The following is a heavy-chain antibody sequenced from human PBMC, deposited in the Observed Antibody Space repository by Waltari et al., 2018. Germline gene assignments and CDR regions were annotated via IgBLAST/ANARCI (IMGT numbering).Heavy chain of an antibody. CDR2: ISWNSGSI. J-gene: IGHJ4*02. Sequence: EVQLVESGGGLVQPGRSLRLSCAASGFTFDDYAMHWVRQAPGKGLEWVSGISWNSGSIGYADSVKGRFTISRDNAKNSLYLQMNSLRAEDTALYYCAKGSAGLSGSYGVYWGQGTLVTVSS. CDR1: GFTFDDYA. V-gene: IGHV3-9*01. D-gene: IGHD1-26*01. CDR3: AKGSAGLSGSYGVY.